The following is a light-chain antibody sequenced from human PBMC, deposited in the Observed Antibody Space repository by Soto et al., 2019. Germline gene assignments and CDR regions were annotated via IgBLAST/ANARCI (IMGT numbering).Light chain of an antibody. Sequence: EIVMTQSPATLSVSPGERATLSCRASQRVSSNLAWYQQKPGQAPRLLIYGASTRATGIPARFSGSGSGTEFNLTISSLQSEDVAVYYCQQYNNWPPYTFGQGTKLEIK. J-gene: IGKJ2*01. V-gene: IGKV3-15*01. CDR2: GAS. CDR1: QRVSSN. CDR3: QQYNNWPPYT.